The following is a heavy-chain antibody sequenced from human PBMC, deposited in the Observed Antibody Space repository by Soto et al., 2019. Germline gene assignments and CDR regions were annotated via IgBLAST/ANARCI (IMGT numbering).Heavy chain of an antibody. V-gene: IGHV1-3*04. J-gene: IGHJ5*02. CDR3: ARDSPNGPPLYCGGDCFIDP. CDR2: INTGNGKT. CDR1: GYTFTTYA. D-gene: IGHD2-21*02. Sequence: GASVKVSCKASGYTFTTYAMHWVRQAPGQRLEWMGWINTGNGKTKYSPKFQGRVTITRDTSATTAYMELSSLRSEDTAVYYCARDSPNGPPLYCGGDCFIDPCGQGPLVTVYS.